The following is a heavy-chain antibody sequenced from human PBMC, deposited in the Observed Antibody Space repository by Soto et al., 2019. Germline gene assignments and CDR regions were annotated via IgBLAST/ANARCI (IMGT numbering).Heavy chain of an antibody. J-gene: IGHJ6*02. Sequence: GGSLRLSCAASGFTFSSYGMHWVRQAPGKGLEWVAVIWYDGSNKYYADSVKGRFSISRDNSKNTLYLQMNSLRAEDTAVYYCARYGGNSRGMDVWGQGPTVTVSS. CDR2: IWYDGSNK. CDR1: GFTFSSYG. V-gene: IGHV3-33*01. D-gene: IGHD2-21*02. CDR3: ARYGGNSRGMDV.